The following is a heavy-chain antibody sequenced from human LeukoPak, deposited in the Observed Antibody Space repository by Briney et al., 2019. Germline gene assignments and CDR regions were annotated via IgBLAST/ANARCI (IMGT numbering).Heavy chain of an antibody. CDR1: GYTFRAYA. D-gene: IGHD3-10*02. V-gene: IGHV1-3*01. CDR3: AREATMSCRE. CDR2: IDADNGDT. J-gene: IGHJ4*02. Sequence: ASVKVSCRASGYTFRAYAIHWVRQAPGQRFEWMGWIDADNGDTRYSQRFQGRVTITRDTSASTAYMELSSLRSEDTAVYYCAREATMSCREWGQGTLVTVSS.